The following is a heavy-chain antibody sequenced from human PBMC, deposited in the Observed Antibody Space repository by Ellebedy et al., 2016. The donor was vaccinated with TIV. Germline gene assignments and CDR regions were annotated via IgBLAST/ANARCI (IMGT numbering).Heavy chain of an antibody. D-gene: IGHD3-3*01. V-gene: IGHV3-33*01. CDR3: ARDGSGYIDY. CDR2: IWYDGSNK. Sequence: GESLKISXAASGFTFSSYGMHWVRQAPGKGLEWVAVIWYDGSNKYYADSVKGRFTISRDNSKNTLYLQMNSLRAEDTAVYYCARDGSGYIDYWGQGTLVTVSS. CDR1: GFTFSSYG. J-gene: IGHJ4*02.